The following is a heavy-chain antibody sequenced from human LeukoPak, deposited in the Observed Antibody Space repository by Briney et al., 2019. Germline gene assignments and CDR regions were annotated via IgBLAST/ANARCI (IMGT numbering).Heavy chain of an antibody. Sequence: GGSLRLSCATSGLTFRTTWMHWVRQAPGKGLMWVSRMNGEGTTIDYADSVKGRFTVSRDYAKNTLFLQMNNLRTEGTALYFCATARNFRFEYWGQGSLVIVSA. CDR1: GLTFRTTW. V-gene: IGHV3-74*01. CDR2: MNGEGTTI. D-gene: IGHD1-7*01. J-gene: IGHJ4*02. CDR3: ATARNFRFEY.